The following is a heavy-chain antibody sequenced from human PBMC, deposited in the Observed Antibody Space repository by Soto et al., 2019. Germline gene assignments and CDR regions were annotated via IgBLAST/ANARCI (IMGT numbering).Heavy chain of an antibody. Sequence: ASVKVSCKASGYTFTSYAMHWVRQAPGQRLEWMGWINAGNGNTKYSQKFQGRVTITRDTSASTAYMELSSLRSEDTAVYYCARDLLFSYRAAANYFVYRGPGILVTV. D-gene: IGHD5-18*01. J-gene: IGHJ4*02. V-gene: IGHV1-3*01. CDR1: GYTFTSYA. CDR2: INAGNGNT. CDR3: ARDLLFSYRAAANYFVY.